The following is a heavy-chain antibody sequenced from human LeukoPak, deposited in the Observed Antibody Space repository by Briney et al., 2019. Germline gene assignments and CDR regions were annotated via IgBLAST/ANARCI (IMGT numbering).Heavy chain of an antibody. V-gene: IGHV1-2*02. CDR2: INPNSGGT. J-gene: IGHJ4*02. CDR3: AREADLAGHFDY. Sequence: ASVKVSCKASGYTFTGYYMHWVRQAPGQGPEWMGWINPNSGGTNYAQKFQGRVTMTRDTSISTAYMELSRLRSDDTAVYYCAREADLAGHFDYWGQGTLVTVSS. CDR1: GYTFTGYY. D-gene: IGHD6-19*01.